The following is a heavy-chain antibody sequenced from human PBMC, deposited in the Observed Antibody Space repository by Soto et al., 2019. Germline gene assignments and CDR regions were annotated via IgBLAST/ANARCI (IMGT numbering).Heavy chain of an antibody. CDR1: GFTFSSYA. V-gene: IGHV3-30-3*01. Sequence: GGSLILSCAASGFTFSSYAMHWVRQAPGKGLEWVAVISYDGSNKYYADSVKGRFTISRDNSKNTLYLQMNSLRAEDTAVYYCARDLSSCRSARCYSLYYGVDVWGQGNTVAV. J-gene: IGHJ6*02. D-gene: IGHD2-2*01. CDR2: ISYDGSNK. CDR3: ARDLSSCRSARCYSLYYGVDV.